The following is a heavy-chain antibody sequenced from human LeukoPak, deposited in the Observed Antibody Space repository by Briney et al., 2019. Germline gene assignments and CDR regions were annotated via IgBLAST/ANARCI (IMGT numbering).Heavy chain of an antibody. J-gene: IGHJ4*02. CDR1: GFTFRSHA. Sequence: GGSLRLSCVGSGFTFRSHAMSWVRQAPEKGLEFVSGIYENGGTTYYADSVKGRFTVSRDNSKNTLFLQMNSLRAEDTAVYYCAKDGGLWVSAHWGDSWGRGTLVTVSS. D-gene: IGHD7-27*01. V-gene: IGHV3-23*01. CDR2: IYENGGTT. CDR3: AKDGGLWVSAHWGDS.